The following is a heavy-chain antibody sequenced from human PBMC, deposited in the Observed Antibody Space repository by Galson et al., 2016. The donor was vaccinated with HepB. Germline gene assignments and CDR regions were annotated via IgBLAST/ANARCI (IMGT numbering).Heavy chain of an antibody. J-gene: IGHJ4*02. CDR1: GDTFSNYA. V-gene: IGHV1-69*04. CDR3: ARVDCSGNACYLNY. CDR2: IIPFLGIA. Sequence: SVKVSCKASGDTFSNYAITWVRQAPGQGLEWMGRIIPFLGIAKYAQRFQDRVTITADKSTSTVFTEVNSLRSEDTAVYYCARVDCSGNACYLNYWGQGTLVIVSS. D-gene: IGHD2-2*01.